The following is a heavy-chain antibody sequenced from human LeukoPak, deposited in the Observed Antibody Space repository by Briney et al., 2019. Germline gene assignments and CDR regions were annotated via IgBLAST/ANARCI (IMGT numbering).Heavy chain of an antibody. CDR3: ARAVSGSLYGDFDF. CDR1: GYSFVFFG. D-gene: IGHD1-26*01. CDR2: IDSHNGDR. Sequence: ASVKVSCKASGYSFVFFGVSWVRQAPGQGLEWMGWIDSHNGDRNYADKFQDRVTMTTDTSTTTSYMELRSLRSDDTAVYYCARAVSGSLYGDFDFWGQGTLVTVSA. V-gene: IGHV1-18*01. J-gene: IGHJ4*02.